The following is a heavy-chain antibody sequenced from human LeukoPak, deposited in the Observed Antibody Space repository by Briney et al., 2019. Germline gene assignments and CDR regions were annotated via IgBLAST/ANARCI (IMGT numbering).Heavy chain of an antibody. CDR1: GFSLTTYG. CDR3: AKDRPLKGGFDP. CDR2: ILSNGINK. Sequence: GGSLRLSCEVSGFSLTTYGMLWVRQAPGKGLEWVAFILSNGINKYYGDSVKGRFTISRDISKSTLYLQMNSLTTDDTALYFCAKDRPLKGGFDPWGQGRRVLVSS. J-gene: IGHJ5*02. D-gene: IGHD3-16*01. V-gene: IGHV3-30*02.